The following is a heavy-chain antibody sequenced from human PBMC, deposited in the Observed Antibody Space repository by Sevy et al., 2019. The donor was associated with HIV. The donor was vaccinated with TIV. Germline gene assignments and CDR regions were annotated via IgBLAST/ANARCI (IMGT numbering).Heavy chain of an antibody. V-gene: IGHV4-38-2*01. CDR3: ARAIGTQVAGLYYFDY. CDR1: AYSISSDYY. CDR2: IYHSGYS. Sequence: KQSQTLSLTCAVSAYSISSDYYWGWIRQPPGKGLEWIGSIYHSGYSYYNPSFKSRVTISVNTSKNQFSLKLSSVTAADTAVYYCARAIGTQVAGLYYFDYWGQGTLVTVSS. J-gene: IGHJ4*02. D-gene: IGHD6-19*01.